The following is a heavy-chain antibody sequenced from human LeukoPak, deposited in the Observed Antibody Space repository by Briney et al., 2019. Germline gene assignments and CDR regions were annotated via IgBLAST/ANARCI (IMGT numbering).Heavy chain of an antibody. J-gene: IGHJ3*02. D-gene: IGHD2-2*01. CDR3: ARDCSSTSCYRSDAFDI. V-gene: IGHV4-39*07. Sequence: SETLSLTCTVSGGSISSSSYYWGWIRQPPGKGLEWIGSIYYSGSTYYNPSLKSRVTISVDTSKNQFSLKLSSVTAADTAVYYCARDCSSTSCYRSDAFDIWGQGTMVTVSS. CDR2: IYYSGST. CDR1: GGSISSSSYY.